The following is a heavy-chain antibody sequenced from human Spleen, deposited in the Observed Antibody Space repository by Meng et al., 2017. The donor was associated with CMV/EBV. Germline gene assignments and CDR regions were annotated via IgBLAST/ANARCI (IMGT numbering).Heavy chain of an antibody. CDR1: GSYY. CDR2: IYYSGST. D-gene: IGHD4-17*01. Sequence: GSYYWSWIRQPPGKGLEWIGYIYYSGSTNYNPSLKSRVTISVDTSKNQFSLKLSSVTAADTAVYYCARVVGDYLETDYYYYYGMDVWGQGTTVTVSS. CDR3: ARVVGDYLETDYYYYYGMDV. V-gene: IGHV4-61*01. J-gene: IGHJ6*02.